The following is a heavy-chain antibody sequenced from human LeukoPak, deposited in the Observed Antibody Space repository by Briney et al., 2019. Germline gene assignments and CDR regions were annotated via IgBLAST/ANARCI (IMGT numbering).Heavy chain of an antibody. Sequence: PGGSLRLSCAASGFSVSSNYMSWVRQAPGKGLEWVSAISGSGGSTYYADSVKGRFTISRDNSKNTLYLQMNSLRAEDTAVYYCAKDVSTAAGFPYNWFDPWGQGTLVTVSS. V-gene: IGHV3-23*01. CDR3: AKDVSTAAGFPYNWFDP. J-gene: IGHJ5*02. D-gene: IGHD6-13*01. CDR1: GFSVSSNY. CDR2: ISGSGGST.